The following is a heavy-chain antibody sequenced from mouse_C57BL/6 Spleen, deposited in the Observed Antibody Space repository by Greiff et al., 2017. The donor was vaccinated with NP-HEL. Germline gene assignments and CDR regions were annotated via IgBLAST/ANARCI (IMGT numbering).Heavy chain of an antibody. CDR3: ASDYYDGLWFAY. CDR1: GYTFTSYS. CDR2: IDPNSGGT. V-gene: IGHV1-72*01. J-gene: IGHJ3*01. Sequence: VQLQQPGAELVKPGASVKLSCKASGYTFTSYSMHWVKQRPGRGLEWIGRIDPNSGGTKYNEKFKGKATLTVDKPSSTASMQLSSLTSEDSAVYSGASDYYDGLWFAYWGQGTLVTVAA. D-gene: IGHD1-1*01.